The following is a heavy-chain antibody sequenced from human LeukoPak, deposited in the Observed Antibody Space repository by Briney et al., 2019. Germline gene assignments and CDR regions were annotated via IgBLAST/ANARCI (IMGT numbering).Heavy chain of an antibody. J-gene: IGHJ4*02. CDR1: GFTFSDYY. V-gene: IGHV3-11*06. Sequence: GGSLRPSCAASGFTFSDYYMSWIRQAPGKGLEWVSYISSSSSYTNYADSVKGRFTISRDNAKNSLYLQMDSLRAEDTAVYYCARESIAVAGTDYWGQGTLVTVSS. D-gene: IGHD6-19*01. CDR3: ARESIAVAGTDY. CDR2: ISSSSSYT.